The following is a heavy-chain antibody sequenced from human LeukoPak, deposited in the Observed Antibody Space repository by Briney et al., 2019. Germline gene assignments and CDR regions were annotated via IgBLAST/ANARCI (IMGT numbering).Heavy chain of an antibody. CDR1: GYTFTSYD. Sequence: GASVKVSCRASGYTFTSYDINWVRQATGQGLEWMGWMNPNSGNTGYAQKFQGRVTMTRDTSISTAYMELSRLRSDDTAVYYCASYSGYHLLFVGKNYHNVYFDYWGQGTLVTVSS. CDR2: MNPNSGNT. J-gene: IGHJ4*02. V-gene: IGHV1-8*01. D-gene: IGHD2-2*01. CDR3: ASYSGYHLLFVGKNYHNVYFDY.